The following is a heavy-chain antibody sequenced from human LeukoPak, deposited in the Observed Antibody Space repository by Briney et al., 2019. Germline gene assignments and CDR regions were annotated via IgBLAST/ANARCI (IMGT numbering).Heavy chain of an antibody. J-gene: IGHJ4*02. CDR2: ISYDGSNK. V-gene: IGHV3-30-3*01. CDR3: ARVVLATITRYSFDY. Sequence: GGSLRLSCAASGFTFSSYAMHWVRQAPGKGLEWVAVISYDGSNKYYADSVKGRFTISRDNSKNTLYLQMNSLRAEDTAVYYCARVVLATITRYSFDYWGQGTLVTVSS. D-gene: IGHD5-12*01. CDR1: GFTFSSYA.